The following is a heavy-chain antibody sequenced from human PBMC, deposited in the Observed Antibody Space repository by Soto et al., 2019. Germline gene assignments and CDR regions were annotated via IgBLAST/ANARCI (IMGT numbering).Heavy chain of an antibody. D-gene: IGHD5-12*01. Sequence: QVQLVESGGGVVQPGRSLRLSCAASGFTFSSYGMHWVRQAPGKGLEWVAVIWYDGSNKYYADSVKGRFTISRDNSKNTLYLQMNSLRAEDTAVYYCACTWGRDGYNRSAFDIWGQGTMVTVSS. CDR2: IWYDGSNK. CDR1: GFTFSSYG. J-gene: IGHJ3*02. V-gene: IGHV3-33*01. CDR3: ACTWGRDGYNRSAFDI.